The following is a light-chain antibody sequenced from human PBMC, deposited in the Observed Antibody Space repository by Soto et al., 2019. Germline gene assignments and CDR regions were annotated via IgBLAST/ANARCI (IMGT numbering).Light chain of an antibody. CDR2: GNS. V-gene: IGLV1-40*01. Sequence: QSVLTQPPAVSAAPGQKVTISCTGSSSNIGAGYDVHWYQQLPGTAPKLLIYGNSNRPSGVPDRFSGSKSGTSASLAITGLQAEVVFVKRCQSYYRIFSDKVF. CDR3: QSYYRIFSDKV. J-gene: IGLJ3*02. CDR1: SSNIGAGYD.